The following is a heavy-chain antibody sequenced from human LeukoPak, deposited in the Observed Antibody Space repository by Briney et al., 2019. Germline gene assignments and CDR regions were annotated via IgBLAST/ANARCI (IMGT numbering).Heavy chain of an antibody. CDR3: ARDRSYDFWSGYYPFDY. CDR1: GYTFTSYD. D-gene: IGHD3-3*01. V-gene: IGHV1-18*01. J-gene: IGHJ4*02. Sequence: ASVKVSCKASGYTFTSYDISWVRQAPGQGLEWMGWISAYNGNTNYAQKLQGRVTMTTDTSTSTAYMELRSLRSDDTAVYYCARDRSYDFWSGYYPFDYWGQGTLATVSS. CDR2: ISAYNGNT.